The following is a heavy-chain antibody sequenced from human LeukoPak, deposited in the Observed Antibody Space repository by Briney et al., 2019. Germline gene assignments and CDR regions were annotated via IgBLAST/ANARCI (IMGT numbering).Heavy chain of an antibody. CDR3: ARPQNRWGSLDY. Sequence: GESPKISCKGSGYSFTSYWISWVRQMPGKGLEWMGRIDPSDSYTNYSPSFQGHVTISADKSISTAYLQWSSLKASDAAMYYCARPQNRWGSLDYWGQGTLVTVSS. V-gene: IGHV5-10-1*01. J-gene: IGHJ4*02. CDR2: IDPSDSYT. D-gene: IGHD7-27*01. CDR1: GYSFTSYW.